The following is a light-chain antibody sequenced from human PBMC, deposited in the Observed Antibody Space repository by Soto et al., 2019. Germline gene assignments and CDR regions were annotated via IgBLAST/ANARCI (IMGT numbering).Light chain of an antibody. CDR2: DAS. V-gene: IGKV1-5*01. CDR1: QSISSW. CDR3: QQYNSYSIT. Sequence: ASVGDRVTITCRASQSISSWLAWYQQKPGKAPKLLIYDASSLESGVPSRFSGSGSGTEFTLTISSLQPDDFATYYCQQYNSYSITFGQGTRLEI. J-gene: IGKJ5*01.